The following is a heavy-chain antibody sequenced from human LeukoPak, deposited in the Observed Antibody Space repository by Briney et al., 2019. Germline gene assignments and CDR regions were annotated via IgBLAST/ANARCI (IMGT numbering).Heavy chain of an antibody. Sequence: ASVKASCKASGYTFTSYGISWVRQAPGQGLEWMGWISAYNGNTNYAQKLQGRVTMTTDTSTSTAYMELRSLRSDDTAVYYCARDRGLDFWSGYSDFDYWGQGTLVTVSS. D-gene: IGHD3-3*01. V-gene: IGHV1-18*01. J-gene: IGHJ4*02. CDR2: ISAYNGNT. CDR3: ARDRGLDFWSGYSDFDY. CDR1: GYTFTSYG.